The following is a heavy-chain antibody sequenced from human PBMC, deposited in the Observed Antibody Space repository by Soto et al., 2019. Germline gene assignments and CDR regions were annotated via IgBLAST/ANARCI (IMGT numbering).Heavy chain of an antibody. CDR1: GYTFTGYY. V-gene: IGHV1-2*04. D-gene: IGHD4-4*01. CDR3: ARGHTVTTAGSYYYYYYGMDV. CDR2: INPNSGGT. J-gene: IGHJ6*02. Sequence: GASVKVSCKASGYTFTGYYMHWVRQAPGQGLEWMGWINPNSGGTNYAQKFQGWVTMTRDTSISTAYMELSRLRSDDTAVYYCARGHTVTTAGSYYYYYYGMDVWGQGTTVTVSS.